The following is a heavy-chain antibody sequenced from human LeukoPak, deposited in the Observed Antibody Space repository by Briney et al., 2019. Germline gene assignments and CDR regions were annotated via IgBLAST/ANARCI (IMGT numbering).Heavy chain of an antibody. Sequence: PSETLSLTCTVSGGSISSGSYYWSWIRQPAGKGLEWIGRIYTSGSTNYNPSLKSRVTISVDTSKNQFSLKLSSVTAADTAVYYCAGDRQKWLLTYQYYYGLDVWGQGTTVTVSS. CDR3: AGDRQKWLLTYQYYYGLDV. D-gene: IGHD6-19*01. J-gene: IGHJ6*02. V-gene: IGHV4-61*02. CDR1: GGSISSGSYY. CDR2: IYTSGST.